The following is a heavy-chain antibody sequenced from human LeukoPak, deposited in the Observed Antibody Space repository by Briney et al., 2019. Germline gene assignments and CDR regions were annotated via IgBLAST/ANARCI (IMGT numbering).Heavy chain of an antibody. V-gene: IGHV1-18*01. D-gene: IGHD6-19*01. J-gene: IGHJ6*02. CDR1: GYTFTSYG. Sequence: ASVKVSCKASGYTFTSYGISWVRQAPGQGLEWMGWISAYNGNTNYAQKLQGRVTMTTDTSTSTAYMELRSLRSDDTAVYYCASHSIAVAGHYGMDVWGQGTTVTASS. CDR2: ISAYNGNT. CDR3: ASHSIAVAGHYGMDV.